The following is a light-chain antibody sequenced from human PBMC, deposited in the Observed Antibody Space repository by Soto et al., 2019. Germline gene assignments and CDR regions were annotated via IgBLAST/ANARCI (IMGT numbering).Light chain of an antibody. J-gene: IGKJ4*01. CDR2: AAS. CDR1: QSISNY. CDR3: QQSYSAPLT. Sequence: DIQMTQSPSSLSASVGDTVTITCRASQSISNYLNWFQQRPGKAPKLLIYAASSLPSGVPSRFSGSGSGTDFTLTISSLQPVDFATYYCQQSYSAPLTFGGGTKVDI. V-gene: IGKV1-39*01.